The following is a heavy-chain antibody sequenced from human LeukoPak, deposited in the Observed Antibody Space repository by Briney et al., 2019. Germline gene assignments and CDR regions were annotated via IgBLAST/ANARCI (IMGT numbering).Heavy chain of an antibody. CDR1: GGSISSGGYY. CDR2: IYYNGRT. J-gene: IGHJ6*02. CDR3: ARDRLRPAGGYDYDILTGQDYYYYGMDV. Sequence: PSETLSLTCTVSGGSISSGGYYWSWIRQPPGEGLEWIAYIYYNGRTNYNPSLKSRVTISVDTSKNQFSLKLSSVTAADTAVYYCARDRLRPAGGYDYDILTGQDYYYYGMDVWGQGTTVTVSS. D-gene: IGHD3-9*01. V-gene: IGHV4-61*08.